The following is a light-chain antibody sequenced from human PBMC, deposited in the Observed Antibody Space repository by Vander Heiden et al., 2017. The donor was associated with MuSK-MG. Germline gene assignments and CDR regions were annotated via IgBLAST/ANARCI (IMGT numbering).Light chain of an antibody. CDR2: YAS. J-gene: IGKJ4*01. V-gene: IGKV6D-21*02. CDR1: QSIGIS. Sequence: EIVLTQSPDFQSGTPEEKVTISCRASQSIGISLHWYQQKPDQSPKLLIKYASQPSSGVPSRFSGSGSGTDFTLTINSLEAEDAAAYYCQQSSSLPLTFGGGTKVEIK. CDR3: QQSSSLPLT.